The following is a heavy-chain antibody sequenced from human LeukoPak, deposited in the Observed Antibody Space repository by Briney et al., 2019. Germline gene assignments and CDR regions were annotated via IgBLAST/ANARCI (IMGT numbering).Heavy chain of an antibody. V-gene: IGHV3-23*01. CDR2: ISGSGRGT. Sequence: GGSLRLSCAASGFTFSSYALSWVRQAPGKGLEWVSLISGSGRGTEYGDSVKGRFTISRDSSKNTLSLQMNSLKAEDTAVYYCAKDPYSSSWTHYVDYWGQGTLVTVSS. CDR1: GFTFSSYA. CDR3: AKDPYSSSWTHYVDY. D-gene: IGHD6-13*01. J-gene: IGHJ4*02.